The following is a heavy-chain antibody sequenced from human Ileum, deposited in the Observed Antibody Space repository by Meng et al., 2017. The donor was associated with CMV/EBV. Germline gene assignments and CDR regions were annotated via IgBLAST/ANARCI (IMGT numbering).Heavy chain of an antibody. D-gene: IGHD1-26*01. CDR3: ARGRDFWWEMDY. J-gene: IGHJ4*02. CDR2: SSHSGNT. CDR1: SGSFSDFF. Sequence: QGQLHQWGAGLLKPSETLSRHCAVYSGSFSDFFWGLIRQPPGKGLEWIGESSHSGNTKYNPSLKSRVTISVDASKNQFSLNMRSVTAADTAVYYCARGRDFWWEMDYTGQGTLVTVSS. V-gene: IGHV4-34*01.